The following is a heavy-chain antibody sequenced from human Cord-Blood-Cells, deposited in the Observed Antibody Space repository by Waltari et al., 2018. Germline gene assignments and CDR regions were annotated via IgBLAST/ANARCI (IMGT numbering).Heavy chain of an antibody. J-gene: IGHJ6*02. CDR3: ARGYCSSTSCYTPFYYYYGMDV. V-gene: IGHV4-34*01. CDR2: INHSGRT. CDR1: GGSFSGYY. D-gene: IGHD2-2*02. Sequence: QVQLQQWGAGLSKLSETLSLTCAVYGGSFSGYYWSWIRQPPGKGPEWSGEINHSGRTNYNASLKSRVNISVDTSKNQYSLKLSSVTAADTAVYYCARGYCSSTSCYTPFYYYYGMDVWGQGTTVTVSS.